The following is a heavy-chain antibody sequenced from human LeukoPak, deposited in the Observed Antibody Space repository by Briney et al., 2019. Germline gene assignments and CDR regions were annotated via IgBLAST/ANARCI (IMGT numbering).Heavy chain of an antibody. CDR1: GGTFSSYA. J-gene: IGHJ4*02. CDR2: IIPIFGTA. CDR3: ARVPDIAAAGLYYFDY. Sequence: AASVKVSCKASGGTFSSYAISWVRQAPGQGLEWMGGIIPIFGTANYAQKFQGRVTITADESTSTAYMELSSLRSEDTAVYYCARVPDIAAAGLYYFDYWGQGTLVTVSS. D-gene: IGHD6-13*01. V-gene: IGHV1-69*01.